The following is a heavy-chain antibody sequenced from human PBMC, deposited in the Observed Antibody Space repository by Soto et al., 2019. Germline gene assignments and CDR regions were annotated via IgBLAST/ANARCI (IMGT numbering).Heavy chain of an antibody. D-gene: IGHD6-13*01. J-gene: IGHJ5*02. CDR1: GFTFSSYG. CDR2: IWYDGSNK. Sequence: QVQLVESGGGVVQPGRSLRLSCAASGFTFSSYGMHWVRQAPGKGLEWVAVIWYDGSNKYYADSVKGRFTISRDNSKNTLYLQMNSLRAEDTAVYYCARAGNPGSWYGHWFDPWGQGTLVTVSS. CDR3: ARAGNPGSWYGHWFDP. V-gene: IGHV3-33*01.